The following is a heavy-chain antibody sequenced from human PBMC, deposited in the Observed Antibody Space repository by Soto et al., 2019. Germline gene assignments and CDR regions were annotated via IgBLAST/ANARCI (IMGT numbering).Heavy chain of an antibody. Sequence: VGSLRLSGADSGFRFSSYSMSWVRQTPGKGLEWVAAITATGDRTYYADSVTGRFTISRDNSKKTHYLQMTSLRAEDTAMYYCATMNGYFEYWGQGTPVTVSS. CDR3: ATMNGYFEY. D-gene: IGHD3-22*01. V-gene: IGHV3-23*01. J-gene: IGHJ4*02. CDR2: ITATGDRT. CDR1: GFRFSSYS.